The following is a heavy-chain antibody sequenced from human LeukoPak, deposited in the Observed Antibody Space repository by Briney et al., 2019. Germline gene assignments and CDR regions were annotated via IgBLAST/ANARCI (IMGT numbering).Heavy chain of an antibody. V-gene: IGHV4-59*01. CDR2: IYYSGST. D-gene: IGHD3-16*02. Sequence: NPSETLSLTCTVSGGSISSYYWSWIRQPPGKGLEWIGYIYYSGSTNYNPSLKSRVTISVDTSKNQFSLKLSSVTAADTAVYYCARLGELSCEGDYWGQGTLVTVSS. J-gene: IGHJ4*02. CDR3: ARLGELSCEGDY. CDR1: GGSISSYY.